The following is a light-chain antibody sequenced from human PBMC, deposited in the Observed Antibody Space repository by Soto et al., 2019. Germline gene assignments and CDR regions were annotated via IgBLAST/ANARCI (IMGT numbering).Light chain of an antibody. CDR1: QSVGNN. Sequence: EIVMTQSPANLSVSPGERTNISCRASQSVGNNLAWYQQKPGQAPRLLIYGAYTRATGIPARFSGSGSGTEFTLTISSLQSEDFAVYYCQQYKNWPTVTFGQGTKVDIK. V-gene: IGKV3-15*01. J-gene: IGKJ1*01. CDR2: GAY. CDR3: QQYKNWPTVT.